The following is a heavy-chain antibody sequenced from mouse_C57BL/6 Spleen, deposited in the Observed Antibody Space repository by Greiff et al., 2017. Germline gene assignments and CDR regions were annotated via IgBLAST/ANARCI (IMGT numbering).Heavy chain of an antibody. CDR2: IRSKSNNYAT. J-gene: IGHJ1*03. CDR3: VRQSTGGYFDV. Sequence: EVQGVESGGGLVQPKGSLKLSCAASGFSFNTYAMNWVRQAPGKGLEWVARIRSKSNNYATYYADSVKDRFTISRDDSESMLYLQMNNLKTEDTAMYYCVRQSTGGYFDVWGTGTTVTVSS. V-gene: IGHV10-1*01. D-gene: IGHD4-1*02. CDR1: GFSFNTYA.